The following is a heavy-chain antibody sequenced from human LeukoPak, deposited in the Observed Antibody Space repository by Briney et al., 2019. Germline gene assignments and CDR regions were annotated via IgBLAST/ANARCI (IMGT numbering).Heavy chain of an antibody. J-gene: IGHJ6*02. Sequence: ASVKVSCKASGYTSTSYYMHWVRQAPGQGLEWMGIINPSGGSTSYAQKFQGRVTMTRDTSTSTVYMELSSLRSEDTAVYYCARVRQQLDGMDVWGQGTTVTVSS. D-gene: IGHD6-6*01. V-gene: IGHV1-46*01. CDR1: GYTSTSYY. CDR3: ARVRQQLDGMDV. CDR2: INPSGGST.